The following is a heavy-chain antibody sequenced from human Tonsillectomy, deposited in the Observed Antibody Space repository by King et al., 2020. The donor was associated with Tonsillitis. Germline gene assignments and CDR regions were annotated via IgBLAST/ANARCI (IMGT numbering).Heavy chain of an antibody. CDR2: IYYSGSP. D-gene: IGHD6-13*01. CDR3: ARDGAAAEVNYGMDV. Sequence: QLQESGPGLVKPSETLSLTCTVSGGSISSYYWSWIRQPPGKGLEWIGYIYYSGSPNYNPSPKSRVPISVDTSKNHFSLKLSPVTAADSAVYYCARDGAAAEVNYGMDVWGQGTTVTVSS. V-gene: IGHV4-59*01. CDR1: GGSISSYY. J-gene: IGHJ6*02.